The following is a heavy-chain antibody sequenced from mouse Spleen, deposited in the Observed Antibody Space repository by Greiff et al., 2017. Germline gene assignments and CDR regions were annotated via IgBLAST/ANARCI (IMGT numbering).Heavy chain of an antibody. Sequence: QLQESGTVLARPGASVKMSCKTSGYTFTSYWMHWVKQRPGQGLEWIGAIYPGNSDTSYNQKFKGKAKLTAVTSASTAYMELSSLTNEDSAVYYCTRPIYYGYDEGFAYWGQGTLVTVSA. CDR1: GYTFTSYW. J-gene: IGHJ3*01. CDR2: IYPGNSDT. CDR3: TRPIYYGYDEGFAY. D-gene: IGHD2-2*01. V-gene: IGHV1-5*01.